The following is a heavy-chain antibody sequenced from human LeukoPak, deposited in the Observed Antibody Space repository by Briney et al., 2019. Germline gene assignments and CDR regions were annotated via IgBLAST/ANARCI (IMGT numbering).Heavy chain of an antibody. CDR2: INPNSGCT. CDR1: GYTFTGYY. D-gene: IGHD6-13*01. CDR3: AREGTWEQRLVSLNYYYGMDV. V-gene: IGHV1-2*02. Sequence: GASVKVSCKASGYTFTGYYMHWVRQAPGQGLAWMGWINPNSGCTNYAQKFQGRVTMTRDTSTSTVYMELSSLRSEDTAVYYCAREGTWEQRLVSLNYYYGMDVWGQGTTVTVSS. J-gene: IGHJ6*02.